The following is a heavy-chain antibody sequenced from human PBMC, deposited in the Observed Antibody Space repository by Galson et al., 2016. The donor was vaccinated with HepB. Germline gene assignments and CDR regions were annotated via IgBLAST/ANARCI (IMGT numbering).Heavy chain of an antibody. D-gene: IGHD1-26*01. CDR2: VSSGGTTQ. Sequence: SLRLSCAASGFSFSNYGMHWVRQAPGKGLEWVAVVSSGGTTQYYADSVKGQFTISRDNSKSTLYLQMDSLRIDATAVYYCAREGGTSGTYRYSFDYWGQGTMVTVSS. CDR3: AREGGTSGTYRYSFDY. J-gene: IGHJ4*02. CDR1: GFSFSNYG. V-gene: IGHV3-30*03.